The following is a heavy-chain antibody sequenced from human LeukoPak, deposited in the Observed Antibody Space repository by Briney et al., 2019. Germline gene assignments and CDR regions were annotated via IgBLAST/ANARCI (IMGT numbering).Heavy chain of an antibody. Sequence: PSETLSLTCTVSGGSISPYCWSWIRRPPGKGLEWIAYIHASGPTNYNPSLKSRITISVDTSKNQFSLKLSSVTAADTAVYYCARHDAGIAARPFDNWGQGTLVTVSS. CDR1: GGSISPYC. CDR2: IHASGPT. CDR3: ARHDAGIAARPFDN. J-gene: IGHJ4*02. V-gene: IGHV4-4*09. D-gene: IGHD6-6*01.